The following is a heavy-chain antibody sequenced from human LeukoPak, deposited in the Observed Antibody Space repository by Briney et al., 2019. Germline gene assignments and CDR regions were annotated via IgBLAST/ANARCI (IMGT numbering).Heavy chain of an antibody. D-gene: IGHD3-9*01. J-gene: IGHJ4*02. CDR3: ARARTDPLRYFAPYYFDY. V-gene: IGHV3-7*01. CDR1: GFTFSTYW. CDR2: IKQDGSEK. Sequence: QSGGSLRLSCAASGFTFSTYWMSWVRQAPGKGLEWVANIKQDGSEKYYVDSVKGRFTISRDNAKNSLYLQMNSLRAEDTAIYYCARARTDPLRYFAPYYFDYWGQGTLVTVSS.